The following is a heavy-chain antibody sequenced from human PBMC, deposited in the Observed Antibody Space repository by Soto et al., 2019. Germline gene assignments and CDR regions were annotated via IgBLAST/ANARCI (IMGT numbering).Heavy chain of an antibody. V-gene: IGHV3-74*01. CDR2: INADGTST. Sequence: GGSLRLSCAAPGFTFSNSWMHWVRQVSGKGLEWVSRINADGTSTSYADSVKGRFTISRDNAKNTLYLHVNSLRAEDTAVYYCVKVLARGVGVPRFYFDSWGQGTLVTVSS. D-gene: IGHD2-2*01. J-gene: IGHJ4*02. CDR1: GFTFSNSW. CDR3: VKVLARGVGVPRFYFDS.